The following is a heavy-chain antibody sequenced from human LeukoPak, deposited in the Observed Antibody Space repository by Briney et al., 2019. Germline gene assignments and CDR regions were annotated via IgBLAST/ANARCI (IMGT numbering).Heavy chain of an antibody. D-gene: IGHD1-26*01. CDR1: GFTFSSYA. CDR2: ISSSSSTI. V-gene: IGHV3-48*01. Sequence: GGSLRLSCAASGFTFSSYAMSWVRQAPGKGLEWVSYISSSSSTIYYADSVKGRFTISRDNAKNSLYLQMNSLRAEDTAVYYCARDAPTIDSGSYYPFDIWGQGTMVTVSS. J-gene: IGHJ3*02. CDR3: ARDAPTIDSGSYYPFDI.